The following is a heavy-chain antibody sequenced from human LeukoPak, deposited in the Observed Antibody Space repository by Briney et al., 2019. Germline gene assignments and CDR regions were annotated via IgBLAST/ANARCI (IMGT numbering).Heavy chain of an antibody. D-gene: IGHD1-7*01. V-gene: IGHV4-30-2*01. CDR3: ARVSAGTTNFDY. Sequence: SQTLSLTCAVSGGSISSGGYYWSWIRQPPGKGLEWIGYIYHSGSTYYNPSLKSRVTISVDRSKNQFSLKLSSVTAADTAVYYCARVSAGTTNFDYWGQGTLVTVSS. J-gene: IGHJ4*02. CDR1: GGSISSGGYY. CDR2: IYHSGST.